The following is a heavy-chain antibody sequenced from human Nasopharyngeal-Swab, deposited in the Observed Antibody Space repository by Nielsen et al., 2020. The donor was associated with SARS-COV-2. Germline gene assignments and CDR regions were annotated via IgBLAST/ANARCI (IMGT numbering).Heavy chain of an antibody. CDR1: GFTFSSYS. CDR3: ARGYCSSGSCYAKHYGMDV. CDR2: ISSSSSYI. V-gene: IGHV3-21*01. J-gene: IGHJ6*02. Sequence: GESLKISCAASGFTFSSYSMNWVRQAPGKGLEWVSSISSSSSYIYYADSVKGRFTISRGSAKNSLYLQMNNLRAEDTAVYYCARGYCSSGSCYAKHYGMDVWGQGTTVTVSS. D-gene: IGHD2-15*01.